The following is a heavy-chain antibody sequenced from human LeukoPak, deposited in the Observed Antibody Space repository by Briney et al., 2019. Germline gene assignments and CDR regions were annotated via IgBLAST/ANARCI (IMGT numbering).Heavy chain of an antibody. CDR3: ARALVRYSSRSSGQFDY. CDR2: IYYSGST. D-gene: IGHD6-13*01. J-gene: IGHJ4*02. V-gene: IGHV4-61*01. CDR1: GGSVSSGSYY. Sequence: SETLSLTCTVSGGSVSSGSYYWSWIRQPPGKGLEWIRYIYYSGSTNYNPSLKSRVTISVDTSKNQFSLKLSSVTAADTAVYYSARALVRYSSRSSGQFDYWGQGTLVTVSS.